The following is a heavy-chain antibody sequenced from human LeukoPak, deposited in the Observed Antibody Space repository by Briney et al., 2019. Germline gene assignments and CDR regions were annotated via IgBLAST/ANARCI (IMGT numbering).Heavy chain of an antibody. CDR3: ARYGSGSYYGSRRWGYFDY. V-gene: IGHV1-18*01. J-gene: IGHJ4*02. CDR2: ISAYNGNT. D-gene: IGHD3-10*01. Sequence: PKASVKVSCKASGYTFTSYGISWVRQAPGQGLEWMGWISAYNGNTNYAQKLQGRVTMTTDTSTSTAYMELRSLRSDDTAVYYCARYGSGSYYGSRRWGYFDYWGQGALVTVSS. CDR1: GYTFTSYG.